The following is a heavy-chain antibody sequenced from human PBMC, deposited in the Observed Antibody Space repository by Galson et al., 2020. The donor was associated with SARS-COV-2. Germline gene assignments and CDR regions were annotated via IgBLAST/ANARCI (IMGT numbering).Heavy chain of an antibody. CDR3: ARENDVSNYWNWYDP. D-gene: IGHD4-4*01. Sequence: SETLSLTCAVSGGSISSGNWWSWVRQPPGKGLEWIGEIFHNGITKYSPSLKSRVTISVDTSKNQFSLTLTSVTAADTAIYYCARENDVSNYWNWYDPWGQGTLVTVSS. V-gene: IGHV4-4*02. J-gene: IGHJ5*02. CDR2: IFHNGIT. CDR1: GGSISSGNW.